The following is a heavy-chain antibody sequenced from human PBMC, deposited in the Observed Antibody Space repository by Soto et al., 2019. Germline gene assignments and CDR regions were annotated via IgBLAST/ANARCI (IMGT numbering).Heavy chain of an antibody. CDR2: ISAYNGNT. Sequence: QVQLVQSGAEVKKPGASVKVSCKASGYTFTSYGISWVRQAPGQGLEWMGWISAYNGNTNYAQKLQGRVTMTTDTATSTAYMELRSLRADDTAVYYCARGRYNWNYGLDAFDIWGQGTMVTVSS. V-gene: IGHV1-18*01. J-gene: IGHJ3*02. CDR3: ARGRYNWNYGLDAFDI. CDR1: GYTFTSYG. D-gene: IGHD1-7*01.